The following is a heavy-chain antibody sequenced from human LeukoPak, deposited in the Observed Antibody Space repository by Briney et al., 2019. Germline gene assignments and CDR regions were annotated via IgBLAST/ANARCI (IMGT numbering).Heavy chain of an antibody. CDR1: GGSISSSSYY. CDR3: ARAAFGSSWYYFDY. V-gene: IGHV4-39*07. D-gene: IGHD6-13*01. Sequence: SETLSLTCTVSGGSISSSSYYWGWIRQPPGKGLEWIGSIYYSGSTYYNPSLKSRVTISVDTSKNQFSLKLSSVTAADTAVYYCARAAFGSSWYYFDYWGQGTLVTVSS. CDR2: IYYSGST. J-gene: IGHJ4*02.